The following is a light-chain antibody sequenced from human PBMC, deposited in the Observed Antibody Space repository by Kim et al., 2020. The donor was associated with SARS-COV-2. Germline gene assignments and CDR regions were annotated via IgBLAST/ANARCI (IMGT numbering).Light chain of an antibody. CDR3: IQKHTLPYS. CDR2: SAS. J-gene: IGKJ2*03. CDR1: QGINIF. V-gene: IGKV1-17*03. Sequence: DIQMTQSPSAMSASVGARVTITCRASQGINIFLAWFQQKPGEAPKLLIYSASSLQSGVPSRFSGSGSGTEFTLTISSLQPEDFATYQRIQKHTLPYSCGKGNKLEIK.